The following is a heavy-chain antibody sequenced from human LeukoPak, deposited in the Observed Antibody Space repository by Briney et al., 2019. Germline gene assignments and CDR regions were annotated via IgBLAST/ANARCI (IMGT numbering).Heavy chain of an antibody. CDR1: GYTFTSYY. CDR3: ARGFLQYFDY. V-gene: IGHV1-2*02. CDR2: INPNSGGT. J-gene: IGHJ4*02. Sequence: ASVKVSCKASGYTFTSYYIHWVRQAPGQGLEWMGWINPNSGGTKYAQKFQGRVTMTRDTSINTAYMELSRLRSDDTAVYYCARGFLQYFDYWGQGTLVTVSS. D-gene: IGHD5-24*01.